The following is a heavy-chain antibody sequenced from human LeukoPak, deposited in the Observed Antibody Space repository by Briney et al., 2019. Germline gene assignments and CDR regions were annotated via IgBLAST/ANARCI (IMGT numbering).Heavy chain of an antibody. V-gene: IGHV3-30*02. CDR2: IRYDGSNK. CDR1: GFNFSSYG. D-gene: IGHD1-1*01. J-gene: IGHJ4*02. Sequence: GGSLRLSCAASGFNFSSYGMHWVRQAPGKGLEWVAFIRYDGSNKYYADSVKGRFTISRDNSKNTLYLQMNSLRAEDTAVYYCAKVLDPPYYFDYWGQGTLVTVSS. CDR3: AKVLDPPYYFDY.